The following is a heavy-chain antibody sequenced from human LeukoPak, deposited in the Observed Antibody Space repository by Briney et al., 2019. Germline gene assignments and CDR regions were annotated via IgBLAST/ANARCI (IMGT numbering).Heavy chain of an antibody. Sequence: GGSLRLSCAASGFTFSSYWMSWVRQAPGKGLEWVANIKQDGSEKYYVDSLKGRFTISRDNAKNSLYLQMNSLRAEDTAVYYCARQKQWLAVYYFDYWGQGTLVTVSS. CDR3: ARQKQWLAVYYFDY. V-gene: IGHV3-7*01. J-gene: IGHJ4*02. CDR1: GFTFSSYW. D-gene: IGHD6-19*01. CDR2: IKQDGSEK.